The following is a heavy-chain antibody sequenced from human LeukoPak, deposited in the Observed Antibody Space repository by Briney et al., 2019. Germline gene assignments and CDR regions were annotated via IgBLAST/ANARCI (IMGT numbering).Heavy chain of an antibody. V-gene: IGHV3-30*02. D-gene: IGHD3-3*01. J-gene: IGHJ4*02. CDR3: AKDVLRFLEWLLDY. CDR1: GFTFSSYG. CDR2: IRYDGSNK. Sequence: GGSLRLSCAASGFTFSSYGMQWIRQAPGKGLEWVAFIRYDGSNKYYADSVKGRFTISRDNSKNTLYLQMNSLRAEDTAVYYCAKDVLRFLEWLLDYWGQGTLVTVSS.